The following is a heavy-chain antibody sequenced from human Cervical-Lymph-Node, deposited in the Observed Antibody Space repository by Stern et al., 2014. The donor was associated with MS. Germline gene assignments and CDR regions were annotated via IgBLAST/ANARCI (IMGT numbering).Heavy chain of an antibody. Sequence: EVQLVESGPEVKRAGESLKISCQASGYTFTSYWIGWVRQMPGKGLEWIAILFPGGSDIRYSPSFQGQVTISADKSSSTAYLQWNNLKASDTAIYYCARQRYFDYWGQGTLVTVSS. V-gene: IGHV5-51*01. CDR2: LFPGGSDI. J-gene: IGHJ4*02. CDR3: ARQRYFDY. CDR1: GYTFTSYW.